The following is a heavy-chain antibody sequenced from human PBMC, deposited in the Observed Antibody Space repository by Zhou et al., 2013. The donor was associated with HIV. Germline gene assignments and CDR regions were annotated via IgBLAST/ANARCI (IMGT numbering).Heavy chain of an antibody. CDR1: GGTFSSYG. J-gene: IGHJ3*02. CDR3: ARDLLLAFDI. V-gene: IGHV1-2*02. Sequence: QVHLVQSGAEVKKPGSSVKVSCKTSGGTFSSYGFSWVRQAPGQGLEWMGWINPNSGGTNYAQKFQGRVTMTRDTSISTAYMELSRLRSDDTAVYYCARDLLLAFDIWGQGTMVIVSS. D-gene: IGHD2-21*01. CDR2: INPNSGGT.